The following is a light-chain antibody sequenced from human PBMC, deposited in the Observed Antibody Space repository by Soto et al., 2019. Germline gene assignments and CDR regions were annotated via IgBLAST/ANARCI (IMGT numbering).Light chain of an antibody. Sequence: EIVLTQSPGTLSLSPGERATLSCRASQSVSSNYVGWYQQKPGQAPRLLIYGASSRAAGIPDRFSGSGSGKDFTLTISRLEPEDFAVYYCQHYGSSPLTFGGGTKVDIK. J-gene: IGKJ4*01. CDR3: QHYGSSPLT. CDR1: QSVSSNY. V-gene: IGKV3-20*01. CDR2: GAS.